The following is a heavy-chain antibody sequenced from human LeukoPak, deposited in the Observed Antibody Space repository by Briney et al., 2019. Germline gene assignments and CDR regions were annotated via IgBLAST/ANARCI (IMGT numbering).Heavy chain of an antibody. J-gene: IGHJ5*02. CDR1: GGSFSGYY. CDR3: ARRPREHITMIVVVPKGEAWFDP. D-gene: IGHD3-22*01. V-gene: IGHV4-34*01. CDR2: INHSGST. Sequence: SETLSLTCAVYGGSFSGYYWSWIRQPPGKGLEWIGEINHSGSTNYNPSLKSRVTISVDTSKNQFSLKLSSVTAADTAVYYCARRPREHITMIVVVPKGEAWFDPWGQGTLVTVSS.